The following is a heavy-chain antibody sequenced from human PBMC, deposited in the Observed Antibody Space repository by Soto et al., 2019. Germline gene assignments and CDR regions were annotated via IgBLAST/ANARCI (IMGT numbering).Heavy chain of an antibody. CDR3: TRIEKGSATYT. D-gene: IGHD3-10*01. CDR2: IFSNDEK. J-gene: IGHJ5*02. Sequence: QVILKESGPVLVKPTETLTLTCTVSGFSLSNTRMGVSWIRQPPGKALEWLAHIFSNDEKSYSTSLKSRLTISKDTSKSQVVLSMTNMDPVDTATYYCTRIEKGSATYTWGQGTLVTVSS. V-gene: IGHV2-26*01. CDR1: GFSLSNTRMG.